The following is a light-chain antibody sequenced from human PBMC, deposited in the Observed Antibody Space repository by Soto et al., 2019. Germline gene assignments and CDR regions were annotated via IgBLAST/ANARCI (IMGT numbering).Light chain of an antibody. Sequence: DIQLTQSPSFLSASVGDRVTITCRASQGISSYLAWYQQRPGQAPKLLIYVASTLQSGVPSRFSGSGSGTEFTLTISSLQPEDFATYYCPQHNSYPLTFGGGTKVEIK. J-gene: IGKJ4*01. CDR3: PQHNSYPLT. CDR1: QGISSY. CDR2: VAS. V-gene: IGKV1-9*01.